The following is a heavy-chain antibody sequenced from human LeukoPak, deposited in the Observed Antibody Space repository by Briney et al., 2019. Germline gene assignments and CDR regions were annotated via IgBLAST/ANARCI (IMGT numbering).Heavy chain of an antibody. CDR2: IYTSGSN. D-gene: IGHD2-2*01. J-gene: IGHJ6*02. V-gene: IGHV4-4*07. CDR1: GLSMSIYY. CDR3: ASVSAPAAPYGMAV. Sequence: AETLSLTCTVSGLSMSIYYESWLREPAGKGLEGVGRIYTSGSNNYNPSPKSRVTMSVATSTTQFSLKLSSVTAADTAVYSCASVSAPAAPYGMAVWGQGTTPTLSS.